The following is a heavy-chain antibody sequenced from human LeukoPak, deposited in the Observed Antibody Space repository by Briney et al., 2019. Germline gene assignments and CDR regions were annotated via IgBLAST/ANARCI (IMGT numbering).Heavy chain of an antibody. CDR1: GYTFICYY. Sequence: ASVKVSCKASGYTFICYYIHWVRQAPGQGLEWMGWINPNSGGTNYAQKFQGWVTMTRDTSISTAYMELSRLRPDDTAVYYCARGSVGARSNYVGARHYYYDFWGQGTLVTVSS. CDR2: INPNSGGT. V-gene: IGHV1-2*04. D-gene: IGHD4-11*01. J-gene: IGHJ4*02. CDR3: ARGSVGARSNYVGARHYYYDF.